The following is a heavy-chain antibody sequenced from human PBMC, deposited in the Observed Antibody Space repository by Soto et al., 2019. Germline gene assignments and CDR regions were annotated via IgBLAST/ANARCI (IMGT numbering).Heavy chain of an antibody. V-gene: IGHV1-69*01. D-gene: IGHD4-17*01. Sequence: QVQLVQSGAEVKKSGSSVKVSCKASGGTFSSYAISWVRQAPGQVLEWMGGIIPIYGPTNYAQKFRVRVTITADESTSTAYMELSSLRSEDTAVYYCASGVFTDYGSYYFDYWGQGTLVTVSS. J-gene: IGHJ4*02. CDR2: IIPIYGPT. CDR1: GGTFSSYA. CDR3: ASGVFTDYGSYYFDY.